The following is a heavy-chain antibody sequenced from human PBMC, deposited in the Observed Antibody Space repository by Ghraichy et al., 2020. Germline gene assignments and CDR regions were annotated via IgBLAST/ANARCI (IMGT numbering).Heavy chain of an antibody. CDR3: ARAQLTGRSSTVTTALDY. J-gene: IGHJ4*02. V-gene: IGHV3-30-3*01. CDR1: GFTFSSYA. Sequence: LSLTCAASGFTFSSYAMHWVRQAPGKGLEWVAVISYDGSNKYYADSVKGRFTISRDNSKNTLYLQMNSLRAEDTAVYYCARAQLTGRSSTVTTALDYWGQGTLVTVSS. CDR2: ISYDGSNK. D-gene: IGHD4-17*01.